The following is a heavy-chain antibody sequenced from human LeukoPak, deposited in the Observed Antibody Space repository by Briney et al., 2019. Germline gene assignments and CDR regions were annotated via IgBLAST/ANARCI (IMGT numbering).Heavy chain of an antibody. CDR1: GYTFSNYD. CDR2: INPFNGNT. CDR3: ARDYTSAEWLGFAFDV. Sequence: GASVKVSCKASGYTFSNYDINWVRQAPGQGLEWMGWINPFNGNTNDAERFQGRVIMTTDTSTRTAYMELRSLRSDDTAVYYCARDYTSAEWLGFAFDVWGQGTMISVSS. J-gene: IGHJ3*01. D-gene: IGHD6-19*01. V-gene: IGHV1-18*01.